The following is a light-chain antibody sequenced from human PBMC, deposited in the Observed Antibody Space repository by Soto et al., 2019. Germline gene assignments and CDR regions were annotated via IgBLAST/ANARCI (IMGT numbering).Light chain of an antibody. CDR3: QVWDTSSDPSGV. CDR2: YAS. V-gene: IGLV3-21*04. J-gene: IGLJ3*02. CDR1: HIGSKS. Sequence: SYVLTQPPSVSVAPGKTARITCGGNHIGSKSVHWYQQRPGQAPVLVIYYASDRPSGIPERFSGSNSGNTATLTISRVEAGDEADYYCQVWDTSSDPSGVFGGGTQLTVL.